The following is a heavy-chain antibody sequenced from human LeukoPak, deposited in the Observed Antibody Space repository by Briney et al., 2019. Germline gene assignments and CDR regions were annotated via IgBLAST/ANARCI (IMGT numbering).Heavy chain of an antibody. CDR1: GFTFSSYS. D-gene: IGHD6-19*01. J-gene: IGHJ4*02. CDR2: ISSSSSYI. CDR3: ARVSPSSGWYGGSGPFDY. Sequence: GGYLRLSCAASGFTFSSYSMNWVRQAPGKGLEWVSSISSSSSYIYYADSVKGRFTISRDNAENSLYLQMNSLRAEDTAVYYCARVSPSSGWYGGSGPFDYWGQGTLVTVSS. V-gene: IGHV3-21*01.